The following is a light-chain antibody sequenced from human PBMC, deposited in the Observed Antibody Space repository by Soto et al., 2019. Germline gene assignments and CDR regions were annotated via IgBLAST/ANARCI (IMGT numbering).Light chain of an antibody. J-gene: IGKJ5*01. CDR1: QSVTRGS. CDR2: DAS. Sequence: EILLTQSPDTLPLSPGERVTLSCRPSQSVTRGSLAWYQQKPGQAPRLLIYDASIRASGISDRFSGSGSGTDFTLTITRLEPEDFGVYYCQQYGSSPITFGQGTRLEIE. CDR3: QQYGSSPIT. V-gene: IGKV3-20*01.